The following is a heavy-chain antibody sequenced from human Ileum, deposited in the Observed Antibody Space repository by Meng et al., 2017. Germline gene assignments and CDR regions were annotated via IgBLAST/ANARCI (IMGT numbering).Heavy chain of an antibody. D-gene: IGHD3-3*02. CDR1: GGSISSRTSY. V-gene: IGHV4-39*01. J-gene: IGHJ4*02. CDR2: FFYGGTT. Sequence: QLQLQESGPGLVKPSETMSLTCSVSGGSISSRTSYGGWIRQPPGMGLEWIVSFFYGGTTYYNPSLESRVTTSVDTSKSQFSLNLKSVSAADTAVYFCARHGAFRSHLDDWGQGTLVTVSS. CDR3: ARHGAFRSHLDD.